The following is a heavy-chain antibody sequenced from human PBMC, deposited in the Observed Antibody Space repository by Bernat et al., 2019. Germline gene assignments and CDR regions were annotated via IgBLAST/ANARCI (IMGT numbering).Heavy chain of an antibody. CDR1: GFTFSSYA. V-gene: IGHV3-30-3*01. J-gene: IGHJ3*02. Sequence: QVQLVESGGGVVQPGRSLRLSCAASGFTFSSYAMHWVRQAPGKGLEWVAVISYDGSNKYYADSVKGRFTISRDNSKNTLYLQMNSLRAEDTAVYYCARDFSKLGIGSGNAFDIWGQGTMVTVSS. D-gene: IGHD7-27*01. CDR3: ARDFSKLGIGSGNAFDI. CDR2: ISYDGSNK.